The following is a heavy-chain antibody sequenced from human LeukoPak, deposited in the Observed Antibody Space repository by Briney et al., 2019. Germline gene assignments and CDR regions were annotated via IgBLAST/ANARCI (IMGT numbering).Heavy chain of an antibody. CDR2: INHSGST. D-gene: IGHD3-16*02. J-gene: IGHJ5*02. Sequence: SETLSLTCAVYGGSFSGCNWSWIRQPPGKGQEWIGEINHSGSTNYNPSLKSRVTISVDKSKNQFSLKLSSVTAADTAVYYCARAMGYDYVWGSYRLNWFDPWGQGTLVTVSS. CDR3: ARAMGYDYVWGSYRLNWFDP. CDR1: GGSFSGCN. V-gene: IGHV4-34*01.